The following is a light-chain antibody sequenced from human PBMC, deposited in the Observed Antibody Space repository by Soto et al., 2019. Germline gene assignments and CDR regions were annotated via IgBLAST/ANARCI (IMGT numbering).Light chain of an antibody. Sequence: QSVLTQPPSASGTPGQCVTISCSGSKSNIGSKTLNWYQQVPGSAPQLLIYTTDQRPSGVPHRFSASKSGTSASLAIIALQSEDEAADYCAAWNATLHGVVFGGGTKLTVL. CDR2: TTD. J-gene: IGLJ2*01. V-gene: IGLV1-44*01. CDR3: AAWNATLHGVV. CDR1: KSNIGSKT.